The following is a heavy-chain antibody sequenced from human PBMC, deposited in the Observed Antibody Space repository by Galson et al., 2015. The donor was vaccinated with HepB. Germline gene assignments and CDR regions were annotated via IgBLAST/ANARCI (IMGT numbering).Heavy chain of an antibody. J-gene: IGHJ3*02. CDR1: GYSFTSYW. D-gene: IGHD2-2*02. V-gene: IGHV5-51*03. CDR2: IYPGDSDT. Sequence: QSGAEVKKPGESLKISCKGSGYSFTSYWIGWVRQMPGKGLEWMGIIYPGDSDTRYSPSFQGQVTISADKSISTAYLQWSSLKASDTAMYYCARDAPDYMALLYGAGGAFDIWGQGTMVTVSS. CDR3: ARDAPDYMALLYGAGGAFDI.